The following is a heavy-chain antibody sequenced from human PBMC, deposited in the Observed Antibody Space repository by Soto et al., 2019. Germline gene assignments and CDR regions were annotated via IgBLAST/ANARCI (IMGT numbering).Heavy chain of an antibody. D-gene: IGHD6-19*01. V-gene: IGHV1-69*01. Sequence: QVQLVQSGAEVKKPGSSVKVSCKASGGTFSSYAISWVRQAPGQGLEWMGGIIPIFGTANYAQKFQGRVTITADESTSTAYMELSSMRSEDTAVYYCARGEFRIAVAGRDYYGMDVWGQRTTVTVSS. CDR2: IIPIFGTA. CDR3: ARGEFRIAVAGRDYYGMDV. J-gene: IGHJ6*02. CDR1: GGTFSSYA.